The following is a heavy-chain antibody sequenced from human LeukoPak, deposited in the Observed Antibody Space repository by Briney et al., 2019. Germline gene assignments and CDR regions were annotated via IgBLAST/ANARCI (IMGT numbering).Heavy chain of an antibody. CDR2: IKTDGSEK. D-gene: IGHD3-16*02. Sequence: HPGGSLRLSCAASGFTFSSYWMSWFRQIPGKGLEWLGNIKTDGSEKYYLDSVRGRFTISRDNAKNSLFLQMNSLRGEDTAVYYCVRDYVWGTYHPDYWGQGTLVTVTS. V-gene: IGHV3-7*01. CDR1: GFTFSSYW. CDR3: VRDYVWGTYHPDY. J-gene: IGHJ4*02.